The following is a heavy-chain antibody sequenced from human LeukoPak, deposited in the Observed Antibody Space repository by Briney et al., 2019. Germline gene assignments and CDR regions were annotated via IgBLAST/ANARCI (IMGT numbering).Heavy chain of an antibody. CDR2: IYYSGST. J-gene: IGHJ4*02. D-gene: IGHD6-13*01. Sequence: SETLSLTCTVSGGSISSYYWSWIRQPPGKGLEWIGYIYYSGSTNYNPSLKSRVTISVDTSKNQFSLKLSSVTAADTAVYYCARHPGARKQLVLWGQGTLVTVSS. V-gene: IGHV4-59*08. CDR1: GGSISSYY. CDR3: ARHPGARKQLVL.